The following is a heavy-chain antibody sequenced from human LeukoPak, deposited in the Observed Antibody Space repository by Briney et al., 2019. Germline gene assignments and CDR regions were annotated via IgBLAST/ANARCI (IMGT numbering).Heavy chain of an antibody. V-gene: IGHV5-51*01. CDR1: GYSFPTYW. CDR3: ARPPSRGYSSSFEY. J-gene: IGHJ4*02. D-gene: IGHD2-2*03. Sequence: GESLKISCKGSGYSFPTYWIAWVRQMPGKGLEWMGIIYPDKSNIRYSPSFQGQVTISADKSISTAYLQWSSLKASDTAMYYCARPPSRGYSSSFEYWGQGTLVTVSS. CDR2: IYPDKSNI.